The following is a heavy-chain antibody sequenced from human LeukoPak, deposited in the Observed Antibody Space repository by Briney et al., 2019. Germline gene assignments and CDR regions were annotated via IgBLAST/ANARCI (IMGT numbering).Heavy chain of an antibody. CDR3: ARDRIEGATSDFDY. V-gene: IGHV3-66*01. D-gene: IGHD2-21*01. Sequence: PGGSLILSCAASGLTVSDNFMSWVRQAPGKGLEWVSVLYRGGNTYYADSVRGRFTISRDNSKNMVYLQMNSLTAEDTAVYYCARDRIEGATSDFDYWGQGTLVTVSS. CDR1: GLTVSDNF. J-gene: IGHJ4*02. CDR2: LYRGGNT.